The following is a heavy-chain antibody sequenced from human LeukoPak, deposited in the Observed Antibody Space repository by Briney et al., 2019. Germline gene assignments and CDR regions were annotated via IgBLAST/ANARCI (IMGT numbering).Heavy chain of an antibody. CDR3: ATDLSHSSGYHNNWFDP. D-gene: IGHD3-22*01. V-gene: IGHV1-69-2*01. CDR1: GYTFTDYY. CDR2: VDPEDGET. Sequence: PRASVKVSCKVSGYTFTDYYMHRVQQAPGKGLEWMGLVDPEDGETIYAEKFQGRVTITADTSTDTAYMELSSLRSEDTAVYYCATDLSHSSGYHNNWFDPWGQGTLVTVSS. J-gene: IGHJ5*02.